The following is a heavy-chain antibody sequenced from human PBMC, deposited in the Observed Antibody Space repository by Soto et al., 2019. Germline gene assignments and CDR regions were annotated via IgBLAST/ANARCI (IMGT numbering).Heavy chain of an antibody. D-gene: IGHD2-15*01. J-gene: IGHJ6*02. CDR3: AREGVAAPYYYYGMDV. CDR1: GDSIRSYY. CDR2: ISYTGST. V-gene: IGHV4-59*01. Sequence: PSETLSLTCTVSGDSIRSYYWSWIRQPPGKGLEWIGYISYTGSTHYNPSLKSRATISADTSKNQFSLKLSSVTTADTALYYCAREGVAAPYYYYGMDVWGQGSTVTVSS.